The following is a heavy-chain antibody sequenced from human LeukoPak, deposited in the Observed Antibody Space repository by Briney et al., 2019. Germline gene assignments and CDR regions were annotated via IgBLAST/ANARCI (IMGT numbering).Heavy chain of an antibody. CDR3: ARGVRWLQLSYFDY. J-gene: IGHJ4*02. CDR1: GGSISSGVYY. V-gene: IGHV4-31*03. Sequence: SETLSLTCPVSGGSISSGVYYWSWIRQHPGKGLEWIGYIYYSGSTYYNPSLKSRVTISVDTSKNQFSLKLSSVTAADTAVYYCARGVRWLQLSYFDYWGQGTLVTVSS. CDR2: IYYSGST. D-gene: IGHD5-24*01.